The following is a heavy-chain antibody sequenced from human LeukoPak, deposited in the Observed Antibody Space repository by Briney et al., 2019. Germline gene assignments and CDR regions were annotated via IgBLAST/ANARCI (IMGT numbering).Heavy chain of an antibody. CDR1: GFTFSSYG. CDR3: AREGQYCSGGSCYDYYYAMDV. J-gene: IGHJ6*02. CDR2: IWYDGSNK. V-gene: IGHV3-33*01. D-gene: IGHD2-15*01. Sequence: PGGSLRLSCAASGFTFSSYGMHWVRQAPGKGLEWVAVIWYDGSNKYYADSVKGRFTISRDNSKITLYLQMNSLRAEDTAVYYCAREGQYCSGGSCYDYYYAMDVWGQGTTVTVSS.